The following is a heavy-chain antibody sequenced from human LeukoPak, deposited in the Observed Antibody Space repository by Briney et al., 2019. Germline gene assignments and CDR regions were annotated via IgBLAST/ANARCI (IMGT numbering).Heavy chain of an antibody. CDR3: ARDPGGFKIDY. CDR1: GDTFIGYY. V-gene: IGHV1-2*02. Sequence: ASVTVSCKASGDTFIGYYMHWVRQAPGQGLEWMGWMNLNSGDTNYAQTFQGRVTMTRDTSISTAYMELSSLRSDDTAVYYCARDPGGFKIDYWGQGTLVTVSS. J-gene: IGHJ4*02. D-gene: IGHD2-8*02. CDR2: MNLNSGDT.